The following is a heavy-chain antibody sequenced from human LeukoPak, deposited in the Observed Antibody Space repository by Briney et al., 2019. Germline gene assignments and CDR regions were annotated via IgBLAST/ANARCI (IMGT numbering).Heavy chain of an antibody. CDR3: AKVRAYGLGSTNWYFDL. J-gene: IGHJ2*01. CDR1: GFTFNNYA. V-gene: IGHV3-23*01. D-gene: IGHD3-10*01. CDR2: VSAPSGRT. Sequence: TGGSLRLSCAASGFTFNNYAMNWVRQAPGKGLEWVSGVSAPSGRTYYADSVKGRFTISRDNSKNTLSLQMNSLRAEDTALYYCAKVRAYGLGSTNWYFDLWGRGIMVTVSS.